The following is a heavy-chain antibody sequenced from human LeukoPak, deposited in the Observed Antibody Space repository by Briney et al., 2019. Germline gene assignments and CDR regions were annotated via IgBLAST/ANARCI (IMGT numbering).Heavy chain of an antibody. CDR1: GFTFSSYS. Sequence: GGSLRLSCAASGFTFSSYSMNWVRQAPGKGVEWVSYISSSSSTIYYADSVKGRFTISRDNAKNSLYLQMNSLRAEDTAVYYCARDLEWLSAWGQGTLVTVSS. J-gene: IGHJ4*02. CDR3: ARDLEWLSA. D-gene: IGHD3-3*01. CDR2: ISSSSSTI. V-gene: IGHV3-48*01.